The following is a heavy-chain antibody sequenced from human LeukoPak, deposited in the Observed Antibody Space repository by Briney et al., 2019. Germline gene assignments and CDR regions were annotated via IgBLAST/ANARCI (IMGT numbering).Heavy chain of an antibody. Sequence: SVTVSCKASGGTFSSYAISWVRQAPGQGLEGMGRIIPILGIANYAQKFQGRVTITADKSTSTAYMELSSLRSEDTAVYYCARDYDILTGYPPYYYYYGMDVWGQGTTVTVSS. D-gene: IGHD3-9*01. CDR3: ARDYDILTGYPPYYYYYGMDV. V-gene: IGHV1-69*04. J-gene: IGHJ6*02. CDR1: GGTFSSYA. CDR2: IIPILGIA.